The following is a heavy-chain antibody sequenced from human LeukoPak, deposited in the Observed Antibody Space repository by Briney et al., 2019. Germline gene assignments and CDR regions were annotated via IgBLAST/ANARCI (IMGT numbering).Heavy chain of an antibody. Sequence: SETLSLTCTVSGGSISSNHYYWGWIRQPPGKGLEWIGSIYYSGSTYYNPSLKSRVTISVDTSKNQFSLKLSSVTAADTAVYYCARVAKIWFGDHYFDYWGQGTLVTVSS. CDR1: GGSISSNHYY. J-gene: IGHJ4*02. CDR2: IYYSGST. CDR3: ARVAKIWFGDHYFDY. V-gene: IGHV4-39*07. D-gene: IGHD3-10*01.